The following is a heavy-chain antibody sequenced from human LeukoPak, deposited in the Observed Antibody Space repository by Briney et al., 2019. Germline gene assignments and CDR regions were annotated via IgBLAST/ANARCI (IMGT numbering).Heavy chain of an antibody. D-gene: IGHD2-2*02. CDR3: AREVVVVPAAIRGDYYYYGMDV. Sequence: SQTLSLTCTVSGGSISSGDYYRSWIRQPPVKGLEWIGYIYYSGSTYYNPSLKSRVTISVDTSKNQFSLKLSSVTAADTAVYYCAREVVVVPAAIRGDYYYYGMDVWGQGTTVTVSS. V-gene: IGHV4-30-4*01. CDR2: IYYSGST. CDR1: GGSISSGDYY. J-gene: IGHJ6*02.